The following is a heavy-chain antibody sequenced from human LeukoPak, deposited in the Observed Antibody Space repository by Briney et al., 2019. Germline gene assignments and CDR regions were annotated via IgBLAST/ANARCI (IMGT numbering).Heavy chain of an antibody. CDR2: AYNSGST. D-gene: IGHD1-7*01. V-gene: IGHV4-59*01. J-gene: IGHJ4*02. Sequence: SETLSLTCTVSGGSISIYYWSWIRQPPGKGLEWLGYAYNSGSTDYNPSLKSRVTISADTSKNQFSLKLSSVTAADTAVYYCVRDRELFYWGQGTLVTVSS. CDR3: VRDRELFY. CDR1: GGSISIYY.